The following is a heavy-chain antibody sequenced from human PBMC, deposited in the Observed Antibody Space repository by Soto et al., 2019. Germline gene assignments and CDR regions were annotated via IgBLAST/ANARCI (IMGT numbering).Heavy chain of an antibody. CDR1: GGSISSGTYS. V-gene: IGHV4-39*07. CDR3: ARGITMVRGVLKRKPRYLDP. Sequence: LSLTCTVSGGSISSGTYSWGWVRQPPGKGLEWIGEINHSGSTNYNPSLKSRVTISVDTSKNQFSLKLSSVTAADTAVYYCARGITMVRGVLKRKPRYLDPWGQGTLVTVSS. J-gene: IGHJ5*02. CDR2: INHSGST. D-gene: IGHD3-10*01.